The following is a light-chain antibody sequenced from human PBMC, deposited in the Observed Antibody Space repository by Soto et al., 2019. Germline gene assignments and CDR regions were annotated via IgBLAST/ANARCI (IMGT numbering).Light chain of an antibody. CDR2: EVS. J-gene: IGKJ5*01. CDR3: MQSTQLPPT. CDR1: QSLLHITGETF. Sequence: DVVMTQTPLSLSVAPGQPASMCVKSSQSLLHITGETFLFWYLQKPGQSPQLLIYEVSTRVSGVPDRFSGSGSGTDFTLEISRVETDDVGIYYCMQSTQLPPTFGQGTRLEIK. V-gene: IGKV2D-29*02.